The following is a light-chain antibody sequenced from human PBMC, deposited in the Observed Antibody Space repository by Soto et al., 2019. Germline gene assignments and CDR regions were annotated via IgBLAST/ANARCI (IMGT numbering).Light chain of an antibody. CDR1: SSDVGGYDY. CDR3: SSYTTTSLV. CDR2: DVN. V-gene: IGLV2-14*03. J-gene: IGLJ2*01. Sequence: QSALTQPASVSGSPGQLITISCTGTSSDVGGYDYVSWYQQQPGKAPKLLIYDVNSRPSGVSNRFSGSKSGYTAFLTISGLQAEDEGDYYCSSYTTTSLVFGGGTKLTVL.